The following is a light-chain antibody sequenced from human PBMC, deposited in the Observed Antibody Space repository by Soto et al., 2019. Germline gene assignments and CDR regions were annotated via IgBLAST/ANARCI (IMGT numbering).Light chain of an antibody. CDR2: GNT. CDR1: SSNIGADSD. V-gene: IGLV1-40*01. CDR3: QSYDSTLISSV. Sequence: QSVLTQPPSVSGAPGQRVTISCTGSSSNIGADSDVHWYQQLPGTAPKLLIYGNTNRPSGVPDRFSGSKSGTSASLAVTGLQTEDEADYDCQSYDSTLISSVFGGGTKLTVL. J-gene: IGLJ2*01.